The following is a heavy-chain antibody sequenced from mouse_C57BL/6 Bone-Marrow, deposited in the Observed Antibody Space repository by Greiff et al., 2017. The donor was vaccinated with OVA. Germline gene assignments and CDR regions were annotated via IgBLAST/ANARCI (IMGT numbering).Heavy chain of an antibody. V-gene: IGHV1-69*01. CDR2: IDPSDSYT. CDR1: GYTFTSYW. Sequence: QVQLQQPGAELVMPGASVKLSCKASGYTFTSYWMHWVKQRPGQGLEWIGEIDPSDSYTNYNQKFKGKSTLTVDKSSSTAYMQLSSLTSEDSAVYYWAREDLFDWYFDVWGTGTTVTVSS. CDR3: AREDLFDWYFDV. J-gene: IGHJ1*03.